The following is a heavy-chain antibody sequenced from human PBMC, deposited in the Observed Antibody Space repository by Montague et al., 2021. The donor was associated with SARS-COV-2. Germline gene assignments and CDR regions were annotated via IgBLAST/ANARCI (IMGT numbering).Heavy chain of an antibody. J-gene: IGHJ4*02. Sequence: SLRLSCAASGFTFSSYAMHWVRQAPGKGLEWVAVISYDGSNKYYADSVKGRFTISRDSSKNTLYLQMNSLRAEDTAVYYCASIITMVRGVPDYWGQGTLVTVSS. CDR2: ISYDGSNK. CDR3: ASIITMVRGVPDY. D-gene: IGHD3-10*01. V-gene: IGHV3-30*04. CDR1: GFTFSSYA.